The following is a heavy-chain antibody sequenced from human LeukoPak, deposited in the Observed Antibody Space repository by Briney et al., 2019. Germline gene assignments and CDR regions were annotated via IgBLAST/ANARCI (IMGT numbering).Heavy chain of an antibody. CDR1: GFTFRTSA. V-gene: IGHV3-23*01. CDR3: AKKAPGIHPFDS. D-gene: IGHD6-13*01. J-gene: IGHJ4*02. Sequence: GGSLRLSCAASGFTFRTSAFSWVRQSPGRGLEWVSTVGTDSDTYYADSVKGRFTISRDNSKNTVYLQMTGLRADDTAVYYCAKKAPGIHPFDSWGQGTLVTVSP. CDR2: VGTDSDT.